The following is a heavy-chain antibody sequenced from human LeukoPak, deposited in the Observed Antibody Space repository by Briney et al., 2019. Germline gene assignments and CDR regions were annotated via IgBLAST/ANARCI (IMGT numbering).Heavy chain of an antibody. J-gene: IGHJ4*02. CDR3: ARVRDRGRFDY. CDR2: ISSSGSTI. V-gene: IGHV3-11*04. Sequence: GGSLRLSCAASGFTFSDYYMSWIRQAPGKGLEWVSYISSSGSTIYYADSVEGRFTISRDNAKNSLYLQMNSLRAEDTAVYYCARVRDRGRFDYWGQGTLVTVSS. D-gene: IGHD3-22*01. CDR1: GFTFSDYY.